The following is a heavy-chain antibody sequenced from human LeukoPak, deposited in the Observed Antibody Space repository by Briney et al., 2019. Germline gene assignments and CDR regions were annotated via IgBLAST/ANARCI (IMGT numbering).Heavy chain of an antibody. V-gene: IGHV4-59*11. J-gene: IGHJ4*02. CDR2: IYYSGST. Sequence: PSETLSLTCTVSGGSISSHYWSWIRQPPGKGLEWIGYIYYSGSTNYNPSLKSRVTISVDTSKNQFSLKLSSVTAADTAVYYCARDLRFSVWGQGTLVTVSS. CDR1: GGSISSHY. CDR3: ARDLRFSV.